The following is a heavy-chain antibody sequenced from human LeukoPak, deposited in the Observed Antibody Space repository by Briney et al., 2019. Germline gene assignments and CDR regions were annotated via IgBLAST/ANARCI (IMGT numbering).Heavy chain of an antibody. V-gene: IGHV1-69*05. CDR3: AREGGISPTDY. J-gene: IGHJ4*02. CDR1: GGTFSSYA. D-gene: IGHD6-13*01. Sequence: ASVKVSCKASGGTFSSYAISWARQAPGQGLEWLGGIIPIFGTANYAQKFQGRVTITTDESTSTAYMELSSLRSEDTAVYYCAREGGISPTDYWGQGTLVTVSS. CDR2: IIPIFGTA.